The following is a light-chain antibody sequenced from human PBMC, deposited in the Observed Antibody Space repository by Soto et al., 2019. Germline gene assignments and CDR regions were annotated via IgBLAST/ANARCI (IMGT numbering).Light chain of an antibody. CDR1: QDISNY. Sequence: DIQMTQSPSSLSASVGDRVTITCQASQDISNYLNWYQHKPGQAPNLLIYAASTLQSGVPSRFSGSGSGTDFTLTISSLQPEDFATYYCQQLDSYPLTFGGGTKVDIK. J-gene: IGKJ4*01. V-gene: IGKV1-9*01. CDR3: QQLDSYPLT. CDR2: AAS.